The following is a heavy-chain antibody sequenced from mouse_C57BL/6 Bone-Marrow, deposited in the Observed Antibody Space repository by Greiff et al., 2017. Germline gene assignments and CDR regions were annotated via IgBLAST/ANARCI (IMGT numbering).Heavy chain of an antibody. Sequence: QVQLQQPGAELVMPGASVKLSCKASGYTFTSYWMHWVKQRPGQGLEWIGEIDPSDSYTNYNQKFKGKSTLTVDKSSSTAYMQLSSLTSEDSAVYYWARAYGSSLFAYWGQGTLVTVSA. D-gene: IGHD1-1*01. V-gene: IGHV1-69*01. CDR1: GYTFTSYW. CDR3: ARAYGSSLFAY. CDR2: IDPSDSYT. J-gene: IGHJ3*01.